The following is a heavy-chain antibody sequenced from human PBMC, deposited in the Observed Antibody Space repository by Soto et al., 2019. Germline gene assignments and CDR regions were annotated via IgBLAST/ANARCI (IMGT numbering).Heavy chain of an antibody. V-gene: IGHV1-18*01. Sequence: XSVKGSCKASVYTSASYGITWVRQAPGQGLEWMGWISAYNGNTNYAQKLQGRVTMTTDTSTSTAYMELRSLRSDDTAVYYCARDGSGRGDYWGQGNLVTVSS. J-gene: IGHJ4*02. CDR2: ISAYNGNT. D-gene: IGHD6-19*01. CDR3: ARDGSGRGDY. CDR1: VYTSASYG.